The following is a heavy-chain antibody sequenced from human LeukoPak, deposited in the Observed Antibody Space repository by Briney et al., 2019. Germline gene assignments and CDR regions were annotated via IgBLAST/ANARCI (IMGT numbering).Heavy chain of an antibody. Sequence: PGGSLRLSCAASGFTVSSNYMSWVRQAPGKGLEWVSLIYSGGTTYYADSVKGRFTISRDNSENTLYLQMNSLRAEDTAVYYCARGDGYNFFDYWGQGTLVTVSS. J-gene: IGHJ4*02. CDR2: IYSGGTT. V-gene: IGHV3-53*01. CDR3: ARGDGYNFFDY. CDR1: GFTVSSNY. D-gene: IGHD5-24*01.